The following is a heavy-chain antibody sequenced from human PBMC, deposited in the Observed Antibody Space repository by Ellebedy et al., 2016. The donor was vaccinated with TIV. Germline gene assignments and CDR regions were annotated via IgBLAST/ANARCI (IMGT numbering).Heavy chain of an antibody. J-gene: IGHJ5*02. CDR1: GGSINNNY. Sequence: GSLRLSCTVSGGSINNNYRSWIRQTPGKGLEWLGHISYTGTINYNPSLESRVTISGDTSNNQFSLTLNSVTAADTAVYYCARQVGMKRAIGDLWGQGTLVTVSS. CDR3: ARQVGMKRAIGDL. D-gene: IGHD5-24*01. CDR2: ISYTGTI. V-gene: IGHV4-59*01.